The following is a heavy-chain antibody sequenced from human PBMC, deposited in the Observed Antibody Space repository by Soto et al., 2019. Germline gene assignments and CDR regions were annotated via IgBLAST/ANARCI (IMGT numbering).Heavy chain of an antibody. CDR1: GDSVSSYY. CDR3: ARGLETAFRTGLVY. J-gene: IGHJ4*02. CDR2: IYNSGSS. D-gene: IGHD3-16*01. Sequence: SETLSLTCSVSGDSVSSYYWTWIRQSPGKGLEWIGYIYNSGSSNYNPSLKSRVTISADTSKNQFSLRLSSVAAADTAVYYCARGLETAFRTGLVYWGQGILVT. V-gene: IGHV4-59*02.